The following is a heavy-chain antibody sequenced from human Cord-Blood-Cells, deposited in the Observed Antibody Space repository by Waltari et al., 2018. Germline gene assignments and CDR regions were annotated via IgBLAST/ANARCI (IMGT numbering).Heavy chain of an antibody. Sequence: QVQLVQSGAEVKKPGASVKVSCKVSGYTLTELSMHWVRQAPGKGLEWMGGFDPENGETIYAQKFQGRVTMTEETSTAPSYMELSSLRSEDTAVYYCATSSHDYSNYYCDYWGQGTLVTVSS. D-gene: IGHD4-4*01. V-gene: IGHV1-24*01. CDR3: ATSSHDYSNYYCDY. J-gene: IGHJ4*02. CDR2: FDPENGET. CDR1: GYTLTELS.